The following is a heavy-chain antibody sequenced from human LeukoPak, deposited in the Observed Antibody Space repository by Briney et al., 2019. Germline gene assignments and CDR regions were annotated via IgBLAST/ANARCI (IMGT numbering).Heavy chain of an antibody. CDR1: GGSISSGSYY. CDR3: ARENEHQVVAP. V-gene: IGHV4-61*02. D-gene: IGHD2-15*01. J-gene: IGHJ5*02. CDR2: IYTSGST. Sequence: SETLSLTCTVSGGSISSGSYYWSWIRQPAGKGLEWIGRIYTSGSTYYNPSLKSRVTISVDTSKNQFSLKLSSVTAADTAVYYCARENEHQVVAPWGQGTLVTVSS.